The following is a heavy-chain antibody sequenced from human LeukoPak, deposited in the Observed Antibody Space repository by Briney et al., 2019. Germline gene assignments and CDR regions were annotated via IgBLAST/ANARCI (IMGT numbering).Heavy chain of an antibody. CDR3: ASYSSGWYRGLDYGMDV. Sequence: KPSETLSLTCTVSGGSISSSSYYWGWIRQPPGKGLEWIGSIYYSGSTYYNPSLKSRVTISVDTSKNQFSLKLSSVTAADTAVYYCASYSSGWYRGLDYGMDVWGQGTTVTVSS. J-gene: IGHJ6*02. CDR2: IYYSGST. V-gene: IGHV4-39*07. CDR1: GGSISSSSYY. D-gene: IGHD6-19*01.